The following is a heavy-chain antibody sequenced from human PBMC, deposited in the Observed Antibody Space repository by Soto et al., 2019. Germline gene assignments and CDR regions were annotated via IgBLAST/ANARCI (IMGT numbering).Heavy chain of an antibody. Sequence: SETLSLTCTVSGGSISGYYWSWIRQPPGKGLEWIGYIYYSGSTNYNPSLKSRVTISVDTSKNQFSLKLSSVTAADTAVYYCARVSTPIYFDYWGQGTLVTVSS. D-gene: IGHD2-21*01. J-gene: IGHJ4*02. CDR3: ARVSTPIYFDY. CDR1: GGSISGYY. V-gene: IGHV4-59*01. CDR2: IYYSGST.